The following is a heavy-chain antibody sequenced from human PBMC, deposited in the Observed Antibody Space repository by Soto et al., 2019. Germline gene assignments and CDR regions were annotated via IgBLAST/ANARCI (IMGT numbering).Heavy chain of an antibody. CDR3: ARLDYGGNSYYFDY. Sequence: GESLKISCQGSGYSFTNYWISWVRQMPGKGLEWMGRIDPSDSYTNYSPSFQGHVTVSADKSIRTAYLQWSSLKASDTAMYYCARLDYGGNSYYFDYWGQGTLVTVSS. J-gene: IGHJ4*02. V-gene: IGHV5-10-1*01. D-gene: IGHD4-17*01. CDR2: IDPSDSYT. CDR1: GYSFTNYW.